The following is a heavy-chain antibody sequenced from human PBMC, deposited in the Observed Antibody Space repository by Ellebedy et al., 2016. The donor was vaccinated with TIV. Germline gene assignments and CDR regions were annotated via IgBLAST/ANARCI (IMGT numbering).Heavy chain of an antibody. V-gene: IGHV3-21*01. D-gene: IGHD3-22*01. CDR1: GFTFTSYS. Sequence: GGSLRLSXAASGFTFTSYSMNWVRQAPGKGLEWVSSISSSSSYIYYADSVKGRFTISRDNAKNSLYLQMNSLRAEDTAVYHCARDNGYYRFDYWGQGTLVTVSS. J-gene: IGHJ4*02. CDR2: ISSSSSYI. CDR3: ARDNGYYRFDY.